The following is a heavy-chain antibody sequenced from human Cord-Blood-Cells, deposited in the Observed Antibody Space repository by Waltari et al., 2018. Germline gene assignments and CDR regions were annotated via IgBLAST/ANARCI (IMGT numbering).Heavy chain of an antibody. CDR2: IYPGDSDT. CDR1: RYSFTCYW. CDR3: ARRSYYDAFDI. V-gene: IGHV5-51*01. D-gene: IGHD3-10*01. J-gene: IGHJ3*02. Sequence: ELQLLQSGAVVTNLGVSLKISCKGSRYSFTCYWIGWVRQIRGIGIDWRQMPGKGLEWMGIIYPGDSDTRYSPSFQGQVTISADKSISTAYLQWSSLKASDTAMYYCARRSYYDAFDIWGQGTMVTVSS.